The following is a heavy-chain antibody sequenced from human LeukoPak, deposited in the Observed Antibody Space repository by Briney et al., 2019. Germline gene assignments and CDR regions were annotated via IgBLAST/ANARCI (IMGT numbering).Heavy chain of an antibody. CDR3: ARSDYHNSGSHTVFDAFDI. D-gene: IGHD3-10*01. CDR1: GGSIRRYY. Sequence: PSETLSLTCTVSGGSIRRYYWSWIRRPPGKGLEWIGYIDDSGNTNYNPSLKSQVTISVDKSKNQFSLKLSFVTAADTAMYYCARSDYHNSGSHTVFDAFDIWGQGTRVTVSS. J-gene: IGHJ3*02. V-gene: IGHV4-59*01. CDR2: IDDSGNT.